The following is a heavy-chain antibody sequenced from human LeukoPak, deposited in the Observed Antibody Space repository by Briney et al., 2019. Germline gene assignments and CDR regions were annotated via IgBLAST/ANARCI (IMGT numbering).Heavy chain of an antibody. Sequence: GRSLRLSCAASGFTFSSYAMHWVRQAPGKGLEWVAVISYDGSNKYYADSVKGRFTISRDNSKNTLYLQMNSLRAEDTAVYYCARDVRVSGYYYYYMDVWGKGTTVTVSS. CDR3: ARDVRVSGYYYYYMDV. CDR2: ISYDGSNK. V-gene: IGHV3-30*04. CDR1: GFTFSSYA. J-gene: IGHJ6*03. D-gene: IGHD3-10*01.